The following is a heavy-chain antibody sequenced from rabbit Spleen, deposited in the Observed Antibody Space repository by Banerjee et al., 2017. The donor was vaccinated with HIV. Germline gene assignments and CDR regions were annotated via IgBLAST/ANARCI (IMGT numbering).Heavy chain of an antibody. D-gene: IGHD8-1*01. J-gene: IGHJ6*01. Sequence: QEQLEESGGDLVKPEGSLTLTCTASGFSFSNDYHMCWVRQAPGKGLEWIGCIYTGSGSTYYASWAKGRFTISKTSSTTVTLQMTSLTAADTATYFCARDTGSSFSTYGMDLWGPGTLVTVS. CDR3: ARDTGSSFSTYGMDL. CDR2: IYTGSGST. V-gene: IGHV1S45*01. CDR1: GFSFSNDYH.